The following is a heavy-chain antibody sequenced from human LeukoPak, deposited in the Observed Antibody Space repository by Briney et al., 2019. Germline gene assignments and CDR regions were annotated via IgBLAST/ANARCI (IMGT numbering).Heavy chain of an antibody. D-gene: IGHD1-26*01. CDR3: AKLVGTTSACIDY. Sequence: GGSLRLSCAASGFSFSSNGMTWVRQAPGKGLEWVSVISGSGINTDYADSMKGRFTISRDNSPNMLYLRMNSLRVEDTAVYYCAKLVGTTSACIDYWGQGTLVTVSS. CDR1: GFSFSSNG. J-gene: IGHJ4*02. V-gene: IGHV3-23*01. CDR2: ISGSGINT.